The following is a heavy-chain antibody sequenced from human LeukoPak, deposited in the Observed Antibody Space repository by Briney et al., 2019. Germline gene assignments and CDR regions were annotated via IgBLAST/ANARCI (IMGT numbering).Heavy chain of an antibody. CDR1: GGSISSGDYY. CDR3: ARERGLVRDFDY. Sequence: SQTLSLTCTVSGGSISSGDYYWSWIRQPPGKGLEWIGYIYYSGSTYYNPSLKSRVTISVDTSKNQFSLKLSSVTAADTAVDYCARERGLVRDFDYWGQGTLVTVSS. V-gene: IGHV4-30-4*01. CDR2: IYYSGST. J-gene: IGHJ4*02. D-gene: IGHD3-10*01.